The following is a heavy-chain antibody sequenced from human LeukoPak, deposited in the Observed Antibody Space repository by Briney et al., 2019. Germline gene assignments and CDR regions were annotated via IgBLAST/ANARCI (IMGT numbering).Heavy chain of an antibody. V-gene: IGHV1-24*01. J-gene: IGHJ6*02. CDR3: AILPLTVVTPLDV. CDR1: GHSLAELA. CDR2: FDPEEGET. Sequence: GASVKVSCKVSGHSLAELAMHWVRQAPGKGLKWVGGFDPEEGETFYAHEDLGRVSMTEDTSTDTAYMELSSLTSEDTAVYYCAILPLTVVTPLDVWGQGTTVTVSS. D-gene: IGHD4-23*01.